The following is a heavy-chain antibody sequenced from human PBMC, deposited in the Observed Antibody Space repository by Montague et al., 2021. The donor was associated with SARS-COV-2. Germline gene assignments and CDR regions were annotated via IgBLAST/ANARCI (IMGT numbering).Heavy chain of an antibody. J-gene: IGHJ6*03. CDR3: AGTYYDVWSGFIHYYYLDV. D-gene: IGHD3-3*01. CDR2: IYHSGST. CDR1: GGSISSYY. Sequence: SETLSLTCTVSGGSISSYYWSWIRQPPGKGLEWIGYIYHSGSTNYNPSLKSRVTISADTSKNQFSLKLSSVTAADTAVYYCAGTYYDVWSGFIHYYYLDVWGQGTMVTVSS. V-gene: IGHV4-59*01.